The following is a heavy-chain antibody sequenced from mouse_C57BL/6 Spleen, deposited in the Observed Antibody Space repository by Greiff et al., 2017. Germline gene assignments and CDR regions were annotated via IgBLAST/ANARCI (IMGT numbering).Heavy chain of an antibody. CDR1: GFTFSSYA. CDR3: TRDAFITTVVESPFAY. Sequence: EVQRVESGEGLVKPGGSLKLSCAASGFTFSSYAMSWVRQTPEKRLEWVAYISSGGDYIYYADTVKGRFTISRDNARNTLYLQMSSLKSEDTAMYYCTRDAFITTVVESPFAYWGQGTLVTVSA. V-gene: IGHV5-9-1*02. CDR2: ISSGGDYI. D-gene: IGHD1-1*01. J-gene: IGHJ3*01.